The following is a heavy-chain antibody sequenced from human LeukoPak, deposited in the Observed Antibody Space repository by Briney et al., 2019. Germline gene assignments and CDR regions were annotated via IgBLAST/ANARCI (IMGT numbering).Heavy chain of an antibody. D-gene: IGHD3-22*01. J-gene: IGHJ6*02. Sequence: GGSLRRSCAASGFTFSDYYMSWIRQAPGKGLEWVSYISSSSSYTNYADSVKGRFTISRDNAKNSLYLQMNSLRAEDTAVYYCARISPPDGSGFFDYYYGMDVWGQGTTVTVSS. CDR1: GFTFSDYY. CDR2: ISSSSSYT. CDR3: ARISPPDGSGFFDYYYGMDV. V-gene: IGHV3-11*03.